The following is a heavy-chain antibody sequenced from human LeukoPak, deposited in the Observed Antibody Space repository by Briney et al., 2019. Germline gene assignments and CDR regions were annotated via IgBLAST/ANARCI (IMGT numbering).Heavy chain of an antibody. CDR2: INTKGET. Sequence: SETLSLTCTVSGVSMSAYQWSWVRQSPEKGLEWIGCINTKGETSYNPSLKSRVTTSVDTSKSQFSLRLTSVTAADTAVYYCATSNDAKIAPFDHWGQGAPITVSS. D-gene: IGHD2-21*01. V-gene: IGHV4-4*09. CDR1: GVSMSAYQ. CDR3: ATSNDAKIAPFDH. J-gene: IGHJ4*02.